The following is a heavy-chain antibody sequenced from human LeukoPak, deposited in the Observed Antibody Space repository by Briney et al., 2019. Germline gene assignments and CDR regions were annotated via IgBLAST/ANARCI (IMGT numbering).Heavy chain of an antibody. CDR3: AIGLVIAVAGPFFDY. CDR1: GYTFTSYG. D-gene: IGHD6-19*01. V-gene: IGHV1-18*04. Sequence: ASVKVSCKASGYTFTSYGISWVRQAPGQGLEWMGWISAYNGNTNYAQKLQGRVTMTTDTSTSTAYMELGSLRSDDTAVYYCAIGLVIAVAGPFFDYWGQGTLVTVSS. J-gene: IGHJ4*02. CDR2: ISAYNGNT.